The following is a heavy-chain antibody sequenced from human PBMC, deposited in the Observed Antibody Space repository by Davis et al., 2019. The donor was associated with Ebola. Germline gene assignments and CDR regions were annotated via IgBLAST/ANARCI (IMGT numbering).Heavy chain of an antibody. CDR1: GFTFSSYW. V-gene: IGHV3-21*01. CDR3: ANGNYDSDGYWGYWLDP. D-gene: IGHD3-22*01. Sequence: GGSLRLSCAASGFTFSSYWMHWVRQAPGKGLVWVSCISSSGSYIYYADSVKGRFTISRDNAKNSLYLQMNSLRAEDTAVYYCANGNYDSDGYWGYWLDPWGQGTLVTVSS. CDR2: ISSSGSYI. J-gene: IGHJ5*02.